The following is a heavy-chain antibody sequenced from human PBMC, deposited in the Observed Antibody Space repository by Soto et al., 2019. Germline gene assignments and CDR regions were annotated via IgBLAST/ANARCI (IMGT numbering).Heavy chain of an antibody. D-gene: IGHD5-12*01. CDR1: GFTFSNYW. J-gene: IGHJ3*02. V-gene: IGHV3-74*01. Sequence: GGSLRLSCVASGFTFSNYWMHWVRQAPGKGLVWVSRISPDGSNTNYADSVKGRFTISRDNAKNTVYLQMNSLRAEDTALYYCTRDGQYRTDGFDIWGQGTMVTVSS. CDR3: TRDGQYRTDGFDI. CDR2: ISPDGSNT.